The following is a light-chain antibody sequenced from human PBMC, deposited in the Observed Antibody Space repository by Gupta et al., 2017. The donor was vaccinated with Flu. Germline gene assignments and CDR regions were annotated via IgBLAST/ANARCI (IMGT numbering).Light chain of an antibody. CDR2: WAS. J-gene: IGKJ2*01. V-gene: IGKV4-1*01. CDR1: QSVLYSSNNKNY. CDR3: QQYYSTPPYT. Sequence: DIVMTQSPDSLAVSLGKRANINCKSSQSVLYSSNNKNYLAWYQQKPGQPPKLLIYWASTRESGVPDRFSGSGSGTDFTLTISSLQAEDVAVYYCQQYYSTPPYTFGQGTKLEIK.